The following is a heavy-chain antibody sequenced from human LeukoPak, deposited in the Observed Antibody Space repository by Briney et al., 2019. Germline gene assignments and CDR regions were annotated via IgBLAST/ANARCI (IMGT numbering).Heavy chain of an antibody. CDR2: ISAYNGNT. CDR3: ARPLTPYDFNNYFDY. CDR1: GYTFTSYG. Sequence: ASVKVSCKASGYTFTSYGISWVRQAPGQGLEWMGWISAYNGNTNYAQKLQGRVTMTTDTSTSTAYMELRSLRSDDTAVYYCARPLTPYDFNNYFDYWGQGTLVTVSS. V-gene: IGHV1-18*01. D-gene: IGHD3-3*01. J-gene: IGHJ4*02.